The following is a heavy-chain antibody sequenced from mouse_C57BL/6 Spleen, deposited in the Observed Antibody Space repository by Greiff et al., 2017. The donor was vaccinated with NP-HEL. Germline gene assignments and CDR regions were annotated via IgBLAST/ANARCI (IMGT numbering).Heavy chain of an antibody. J-gene: IGHJ1*03. V-gene: IGHV1-82*01. CDR3: ARNGLRWYFDV. D-gene: IGHD2-4*01. CDR1: GYAFSSSW. Sequence: QVQLQESGPELVKPGASVKISCKASGYAFSSSWMNWVKQRPGKGLEWIGRIYPGDGDTNYNGKFKGKATLTADKSSSTAYMQLSSLTSEDSAVXFCARNGLRWYFDVWGTGTTVTVSS. CDR2: IYPGDGDT.